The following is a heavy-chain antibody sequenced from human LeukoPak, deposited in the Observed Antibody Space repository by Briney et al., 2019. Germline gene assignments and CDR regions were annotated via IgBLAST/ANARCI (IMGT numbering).Heavy chain of an antibody. CDR1: GGSVINYY. Sequence: PSETLSLTCTVSGGSVINYYRSWIRQPPGKGLEWIGYIYSSGTTHYNPSIKSRVTISIDTSKNQFSLRLSSVTAADTAVYYCARNSYDILTGSVHWFDPWGQGTLVTASS. D-gene: IGHD3-9*01. V-gene: IGHV4-4*09. CDR3: ARNSYDILTGSVHWFDP. J-gene: IGHJ5*02. CDR2: IYSSGTT.